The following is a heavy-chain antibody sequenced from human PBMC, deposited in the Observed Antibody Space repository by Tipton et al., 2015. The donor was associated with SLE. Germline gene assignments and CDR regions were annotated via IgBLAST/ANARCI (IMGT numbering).Heavy chain of an antibody. CDR3: ATFRDYQPLDY. CDR2: IKRDGSSK. J-gene: IGHJ4*02. D-gene: IGHD2-2*01. V-gene: IGHV3-7*01. CDR1: GFIFSSYW. Sequence: SLRLSCAGSGFIFSSYWMGWVRQAPGKGLEWVANIKRDGSSKFYVDSVRGRFTISRDNAKNSVYLQMNSLRAEDTAVYYCATFRDYQPLDYWGQGALVTVSS.